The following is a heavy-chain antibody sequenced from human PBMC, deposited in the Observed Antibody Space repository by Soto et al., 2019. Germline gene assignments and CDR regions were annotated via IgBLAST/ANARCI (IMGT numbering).Heavy chain of an antibody. Sequence: SETLSLTCTVSGGSISSSSYYWGWIRQPPGKGLEWIGCIYYSGSTYYNPSLKSRVTISVDTSKNQFSLKLSSVTAADTAVYYCARSITMVRGVIIIWFDPWGQGTLVTVSS. CDR2: IYYSGST. CDR1: GGSISSSSYY. J-gene: IGHJ5*02. D-gene: IGHD3-10*01. CDR3: ARSITMVRGVIIIWFDP. V-gene: IGHV4-39*01.